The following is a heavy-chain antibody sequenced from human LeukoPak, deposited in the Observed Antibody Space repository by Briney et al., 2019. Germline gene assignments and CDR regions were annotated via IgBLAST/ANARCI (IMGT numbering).Heavy chain of an antibody. J-gene: IGHJ6*03. CDR2: IYPGDSDT. CDR1: GYSFTSYW. V-gene: IGHV5-51*01. Sequence: GESLKISCKGSGYSFTSYWIGWVRQMPGKGLEWMGIIYPGDSDTRYSPSFQGQVTISADKSIGTAYLQWSSLKASDTAMYYCASSSSSDYYYYYMDVWGKGTTVTVSS. CDR3: ASSSSSDYYYYYMDV. D-gene: IGHD6-6*01.